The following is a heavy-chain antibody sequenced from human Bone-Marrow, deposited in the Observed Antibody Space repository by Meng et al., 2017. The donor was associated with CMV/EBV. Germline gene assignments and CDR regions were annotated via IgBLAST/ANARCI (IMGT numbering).Heavy chain of an antibody. V-gene: IGHV1-2*02. J-gene: IGHJ5*02. CDR3: ARDRFRPHCSSTSCYRLEWFDP. CDR1: GYTFTGYY. D-gene: IGHD2-2*01. CDR2: INPNSGGT. Sequence: ASVKVSCKASGYTFTGYYMHWVRQAPGQGLEWMGWINPNSGGTNYAQKFQGRVTMTRDTSISTAYMELSRLRSDDTAVYYCARDRFRPHCSSTSCYRLEWFDPWGERTLVTVSS.